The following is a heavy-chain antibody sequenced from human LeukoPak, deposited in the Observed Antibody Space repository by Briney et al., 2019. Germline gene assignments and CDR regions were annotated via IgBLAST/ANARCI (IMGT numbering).Heavy chain of an antibody. Sequence: GSLRLSCAASGFTVSSNYMSWIRQPPGKGLEWIGYIYYSGSTNYNPSPKSRVTISVDTSKNQFSLKLSSVTAADTAVYYCARVWGGSYSSDYWGQGTLVTVSS. CDR3: ARVWGGSYSSDY. V-gene: IGHV4-59*02. CDR1: GFTVSSNY. J-gene: IGHJ4*02. D-gene: IGHD1-26*01. CDR2: IYYSGST.